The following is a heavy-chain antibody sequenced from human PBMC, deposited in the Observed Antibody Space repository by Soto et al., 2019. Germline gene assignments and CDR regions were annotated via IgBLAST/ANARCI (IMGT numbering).Heavy chain of an antibody. Sequence: ASVKVSCKASGGTFSSYAISWVRQAPGQGLEWMGGIIPIFGTANYAQKFQGRVTITADESTSTAYMELSSLRSEDTAVYYCARGYYYDSSGYLDYWGQGTLVTVSS. D-gene: IGHD3-22*01. CDR2: IIPIFGTA. CDR1: GGTFSSYA. CDR3: ARGYYYDSSGYLDY. V-gene: IGHV1-69*13. J-gene: IGHJ4*02.